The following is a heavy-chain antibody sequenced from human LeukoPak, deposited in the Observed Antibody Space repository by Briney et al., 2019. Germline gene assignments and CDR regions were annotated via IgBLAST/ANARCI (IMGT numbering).Heavy chain of an antibody. J-gene: IGHJ6*03. CDR3: ARAKNPYYYYYYMDF. V-gene: IGHV4-38-2*01. Sequence: SETLSLTCAVSRYSISRDHYWVWTRQPPGKGLEYIGNIYHSGSSHYNPSLKSRVTISVDTSNNQFSLKLNSVTAADTAVYYCARAKNPYYYYYYMDFWGRGTTVTVSS. CDR1: RYSISRDHY. CDR2: IYHSGSS.